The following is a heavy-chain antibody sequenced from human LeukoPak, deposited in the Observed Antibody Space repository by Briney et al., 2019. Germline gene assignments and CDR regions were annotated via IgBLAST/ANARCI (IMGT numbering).Heavy chain of an antibody. J-gene: IGHJ6*03. D-gene: IGHD2-2*01. V-gene: IGHV4-59*12. CDR2: IYYSGST. CDR1: GGSISSYY. CDR3: ARLLDIVVVSATADYMDV. Sequence: PSETLSLTCTVSGGSISSYYWSWIRQPPGKGLEWIGYIYYSGSTNYNPSLKSRVTISVDTSKNQFSLKLSSVTAADTAVYYCARLLDIVVVSATADYMDVWGKGTTVTVSS.